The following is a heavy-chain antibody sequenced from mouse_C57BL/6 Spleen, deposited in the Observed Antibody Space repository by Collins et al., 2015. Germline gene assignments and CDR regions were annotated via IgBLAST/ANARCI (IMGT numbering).Heavy chain of an antibody. CDR2: IYPRDGST. CDR3: ARSRDYYGSSYGYYAMDY. CDR1: GYTFTSYD. Sequence: QVQLQQSGPELVKPGASVKLSCKASGYTFTSYDINWVKQRPGQGLEWIGWIYPRDGSTKYNEKFKGKATLTVDTSSSTAYMELHSLTSEDSAVYFCARSRDYYGSSYGYYAMDYWGQGTSVTVSS. J-gene: IGHJ4*01. D-gene: IGHD1-1*01. V-gene: IGHV1-85*01.